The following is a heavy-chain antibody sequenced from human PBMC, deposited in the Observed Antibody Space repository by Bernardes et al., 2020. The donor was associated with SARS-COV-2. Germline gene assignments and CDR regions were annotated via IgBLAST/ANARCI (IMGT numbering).Heavy chain of an antibody. Sequence: SETLSLTCTVSGGSIRSYYWSWIRQPPGKGLEWIGYIYYSGSTNYNPSLKSRVTISVDTSKNQFSLKLSSVTAADTAVYYCARSRYSGSYLNWFDPWGQGTLVTVSS. V-gene: IGHV4-59*01. CDR1: GGSIRSYY. J-gene: IGHJ5*02. CDR2: IYYSGST. D-gene: IGHD1-26*01. CDR3: ARSRYSGSYLNWFDP.